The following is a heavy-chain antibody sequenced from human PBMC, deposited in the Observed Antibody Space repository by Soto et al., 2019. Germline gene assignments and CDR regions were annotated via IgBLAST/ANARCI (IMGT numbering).Heavy chain of an antibody. V-gene: IGHV1-69*08. J-gene: IGHJ4*02. CDR3: ARDPANTAMVTGFDY. Sequence: QVQLVQSGAEVKKPGSSVKVSCKASGGTFSSYTISWVRQAPGQGLEWMGRIIPILGIANYAQKFQDRVTITADKSTSTAYMELSSLRSEDTAVYYCARDPANTAMVTGFDYWGQGTLVTVSS. CDR2: IIPILGIA. CDR1: GGTFSSYT. D-gene: IGHD5-18*01.